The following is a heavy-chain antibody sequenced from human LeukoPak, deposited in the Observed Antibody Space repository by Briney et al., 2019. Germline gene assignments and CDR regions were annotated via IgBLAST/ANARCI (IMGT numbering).Heavy chain of an antibody. CDR1: GFTFSSYG. J-gene: IGHJ4*02. CDR2: ISYDGSNK. V-gene: IGHV3-30*18. D-gene: IGHD3-10*01. CDR3: AKDYYGSGSLPDY. Sequence: PGGPLRLSCAASGFTFSSYGMHWVRQAPGKGLEWVAVISYDGSNKYYADSVKGRFTISRDNSKNTLYLQMNSLRAEDTAVYYCAKDYYGSGSLPDYWGQGTLVTVSS.